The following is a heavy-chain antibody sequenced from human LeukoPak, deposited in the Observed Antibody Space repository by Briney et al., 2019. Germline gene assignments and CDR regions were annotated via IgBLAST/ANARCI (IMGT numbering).Heavy chain of an antibody. CDR1: GYTFTSYG. J-gene: IGHJ4*02. Sequence: ASVKVSCKASGYTFTSYGISWVRQAPGQGLEWMGWISAYNGNTNYAQKLQGRVTMTTDTSTSTACMELRSLRSDDTAVYYCARDHSNYIPFDYWGQGTLVTVSS. CDR2: ISAYNGNT. V-gene: IGHV1-18*01. D-gene: IGHD4-11*01. CDR3: ARDHSNYIPFDY.